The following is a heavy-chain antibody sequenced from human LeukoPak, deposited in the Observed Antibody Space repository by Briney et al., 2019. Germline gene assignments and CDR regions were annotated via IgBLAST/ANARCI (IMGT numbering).Heavy chain of an antibody. CDR1: GYSFTSYW. CDR3: ARPRLRFLEWLSIDY. Sequence: PGESLKISCKGSGYSFTSYWIGWVRQMPGKGLEWMGINYPSDSDTRYSPSFQGQVTISADKSISTAYLQWSSLKASDTAMYYCARPRLRFLEWLSIDYWGQGTLVTVSS. J-gene: IGHJ4*02. D-gene: IGHD3-3*01. CDR2: NYPSDSDT. V-gene: IGHV5-51*01.